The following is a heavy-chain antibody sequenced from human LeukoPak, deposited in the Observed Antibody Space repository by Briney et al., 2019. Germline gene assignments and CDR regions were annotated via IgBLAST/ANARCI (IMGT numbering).Heavy chain of an antibody. CDR3: AREHAGIWFDP. Sequence: GGSLRLSCAASGFTFSSYSMNWVRQAPGKGLEWVSSISSSSSYIYYADSVKGRFTISRDNAKNSLYLQMNSLRAEDTAVYYCAREHAGIWFDPWGQGTLVTVSS. J-gene: IGHJ5*02. CDR1: GFTFSSYS. CDR2: ISSSSSYI. V-gene: IGHV3-21*01.